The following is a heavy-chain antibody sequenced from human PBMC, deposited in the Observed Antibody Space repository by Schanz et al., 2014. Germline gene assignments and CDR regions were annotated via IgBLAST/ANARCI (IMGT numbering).Heavy chain of an antibody. J-gene: IGHJ4*02. CDR3: VRDELLWFGEVLSLDY. Sequence: EVQLVESGGGLVQPGGSLRLSCAASGFSVGNKYMNWVRQAPGKGLEWVSRINWSDGGSTGYADSVRGRFTISRDNAKNSLYLEMNSLRVEDTALYYCVRDELLWFGEVLSLDYWGQGALVTVSS. CDR1: GFSVGNKY. V-gene: IGHV3-20*04. D-gene: IGHD3-10*01. CDR2: INWSDGGST.